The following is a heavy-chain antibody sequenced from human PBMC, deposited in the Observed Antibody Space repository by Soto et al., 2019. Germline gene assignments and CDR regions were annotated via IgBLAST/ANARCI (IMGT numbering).Heavy chain of an antibody. Sequence: PGESLKISCKASGYIIKNYWIGWVRQMPGQGLEWMGIIFPDDSDTRYSPSFQGHVTISVDKSISTACVQWSSLKASDSAIYYCFRGGVTSRTFDYWGQGTLVTVSS. V-gene: IGHV5-51*01. CDR3: FRGGVTSRTFDY. J-gene: IGHJ4*02. CDR1: GYIIKNYW. D-gene: IGHD3-16*01. CDR2: IFPDDSDT.